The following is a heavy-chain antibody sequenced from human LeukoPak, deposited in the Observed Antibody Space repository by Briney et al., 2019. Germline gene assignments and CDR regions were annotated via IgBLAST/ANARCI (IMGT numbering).Heavy chain of an antibody. D-gene: IGHD3-22*01. Sequence: GGSLRLSCAASGFTFSSYWIHWVRQAPGKGLVWVSRIDTDGSNTNYADSVKGRFTISRDNSNNTLYLQMISLRAEDTAVYYCAKDHCYDSSGPFDYWGQGTLVTASS. CDR1: GFTFSSYW. CDR2: IDTDGSNT. J-gene: IGHJ4*02. CDR3: AKDHCYDSSGPFDY. V-gene: IGHV3-74*01.